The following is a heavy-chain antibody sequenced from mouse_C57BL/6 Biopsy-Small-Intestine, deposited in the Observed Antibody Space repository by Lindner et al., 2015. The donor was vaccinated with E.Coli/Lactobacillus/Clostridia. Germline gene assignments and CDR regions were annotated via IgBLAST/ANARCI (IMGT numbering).Heavy chain of an antibody. CDR2: INPSSGYT. V-gene: IGHV1-4*01. D-gene: IGHD4-1*01. Sequence: VQLQESGAELARPGASVKMSCKASGYTFTSYTMHWVKQRPGQGLEWIGYINPSSGYTEYNQKFKGKATLTVDQSSSTAYMQLNSLTSEDSAVYYCARSNWDAWYFDVWGTGTTVTVSS. CDR1: GYTFTSYT. CDR3: ARSNWDAWYFDV. J-gene: IGHJ1*03.